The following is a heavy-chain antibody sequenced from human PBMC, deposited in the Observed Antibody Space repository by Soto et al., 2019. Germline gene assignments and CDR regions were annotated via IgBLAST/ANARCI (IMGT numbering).Heavy chain of an antibody. CDR3: ARASGHAKCDY. D-gene: IGHD2-8*01. J-gene: IGHJ4*02. V-gene: IGHV1-18*01. CDR1: GYTFTSYG. Sequence: QVQLVQSGAEVKQPGASVKVSCKASGYTFTSYGISWVRQAPGQGLEWMGWISTYDGRTNYAQTLQDRVTMTTDTSTSTLYMELTSLRSDDTAVYYCARASGHAKCDYWGQGTLVTVSS. CDR2: ISTYDGRT.